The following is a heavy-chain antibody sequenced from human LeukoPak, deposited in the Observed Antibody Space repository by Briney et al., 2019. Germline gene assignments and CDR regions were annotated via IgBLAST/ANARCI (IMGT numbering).Heavy chain of an antibody. D-gene: IGHD3-9*01. CDR3: ARDQDLRYFDWSLSGNYYYYYYMDV. Sequence: GGSLRLSCAASGFTFSSYWMSWVRQAPGKGLEWVANIKQDGSEKYYVDSVKGRFTISRDNAKNSLYLQMNSLRAEDTAVYYCARDQDLRYFDWSLSGNYYYYYYMDVWGKGTTVTVSS. V-gene: IGHV3-7*01. J-gene: IGHJ6*03. CDR1: GFTFSSYW. CDR2: IKQDGSEK.